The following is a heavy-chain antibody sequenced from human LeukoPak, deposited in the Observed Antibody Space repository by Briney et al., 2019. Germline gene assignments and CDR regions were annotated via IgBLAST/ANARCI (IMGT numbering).Heavy chain of an antibody. V-gene: IGHV3-21*01. CDR2: ISSSSSYI. CDR1: GFTFSSYS. D-gene: IGHD6-13*01. CDR3: ARLPGIAAAGTVYMDV. J-gene: IGHJ6*03. Sequence: GGSLRLSCAASGFTFSSYSMNWVRQAPGKGLEWVSSISSSSSYIYYADSVKGRFTISRDNAKNSLYLQMNSLRAEDTAVYYCARLPGIAAAGTVYMDVWGKGTTVTVSS.